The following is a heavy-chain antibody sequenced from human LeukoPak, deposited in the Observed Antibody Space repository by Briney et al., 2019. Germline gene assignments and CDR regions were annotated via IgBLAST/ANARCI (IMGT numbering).Heavy chain of an antibody. J-gene: IGHJ3*02. D-gene: IGHD1-26*01. Sequence: GGSLRLSCAASGFTFSDYWMSWVRQAPGKGPEWVANIHQDGGERYYVDSVKGRFTISRDNAKNSLYLQMNSLKAEDTAIYYCAREVGTPQAFDIWGQGTMVTVSS. V-gene: IGHV3-7*01. CDR2: IHQDGGER. CDR3: AREVGTPQAFDI. CDR1: GFTFSDYW.